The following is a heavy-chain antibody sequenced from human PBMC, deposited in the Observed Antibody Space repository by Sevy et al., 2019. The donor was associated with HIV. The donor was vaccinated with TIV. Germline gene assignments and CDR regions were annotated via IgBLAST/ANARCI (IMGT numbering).Heavy chain of an antibody. V-gene: IGHV3-66*01. CDR1: GFTFSSNY. CDR3: ARGKSGYGYGLNS. Sequence: GGSLRLSCAASGFTFSSNYMTWVRQAPGKGLEGVSVIYSDGTTYHADSVKDRFTISRDNSKNTLYLQMNSLRAEDTAVYYCARGKSGYGYGLNSWGQGTLVTVSS. D-gene: IGHD5-18*01. CDR2: IYSDGTT. J-gene: IGHJ4*02.